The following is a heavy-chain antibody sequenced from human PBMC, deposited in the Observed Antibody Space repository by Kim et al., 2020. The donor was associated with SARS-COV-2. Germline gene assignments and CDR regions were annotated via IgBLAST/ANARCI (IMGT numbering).Heavy chain of an antibody. D-gene: IGHD2-15*01. CDR2: IYHSGST. CDR3: ARVVRVVVVAATLFDY. Sequence: SETLSLTCAVSGGSISSSNWWSWVHQPPGKGLEWIGEIYHSGSTNYNPSLKSRVTISVDKSKNQFSLKLSSVTAADTAVYYCARVVRVVVVAATLFDYWGQGTLVTVSS. J-gene: IGHJ4*02. V-gene: IGHV4-4*02. CDR1: GGSISSSNW.